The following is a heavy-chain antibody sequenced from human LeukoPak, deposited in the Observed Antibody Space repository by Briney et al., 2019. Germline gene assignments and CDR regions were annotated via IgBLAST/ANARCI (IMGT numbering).Heavy chain of an antibody. Sequence: SETLSLTCSVSGGSISSHYWSWMRQPPGKGLEWIGYIYYTGSFDYNPSLKSRVTISVDTSKNQLSLKLNSVTAVDAAVYYCARSDGAGGTDYWGQGTLVTVSS. D-gene: IGHD1-26*01. CDR1: GGSISSHY. J-gene: IGHJ4*02. V-gene: IGHV4-59*11. CDR3: ARSDGAGGTDY. CDR2: IYYTGSF.